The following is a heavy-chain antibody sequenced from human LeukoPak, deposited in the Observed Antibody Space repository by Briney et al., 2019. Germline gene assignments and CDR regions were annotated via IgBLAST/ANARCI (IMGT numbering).Heavy chain of an antibody. Sequence: GGSLRLSCAASGFTFSSYEMNWVRQAPGKGLEWVSSISSSSNYIYYTDSVKGRFTVSRDNTKNSLYLQMNSLRAEDTAVYYCARDEFRGVTVYWGQGTLVTVSS. CDR1: GFTFSSYE. V-gene: IGHV3-21*01. D-gene: IGHD3-10*01. CDR2: ISSSSNYI. J-gene: IGHJ4*02. CDR3: ARDEFRGVTVY.